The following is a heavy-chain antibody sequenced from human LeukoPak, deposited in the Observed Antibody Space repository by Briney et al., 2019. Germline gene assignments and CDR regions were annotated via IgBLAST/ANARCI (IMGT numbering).Heavy chain of an antibody. CDR1: GYTFTSYY. CDR3: ARATYDILTGPPQLYYYYYYMDV. CDR2: INPRGGST. V-gene: IGHV1-46*01. J-gene: IGHJ6*03. D-gene: IGHD3-9*01. Sequence: ASVKVSCKASGYTFTSYYMHWVRQAPGQGLEWMGIINPRGGSTSYAQKFQGRVTMTRDMSTSTVYMELRSLRTEDTAVYYCARATYDILTGPPQLYYYYYYMDVWGKGTTVTISS.